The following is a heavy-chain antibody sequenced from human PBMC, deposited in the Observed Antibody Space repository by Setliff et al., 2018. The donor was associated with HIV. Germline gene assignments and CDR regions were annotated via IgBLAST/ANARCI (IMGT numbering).Heavy chain of an antibody. D-gene: IGHD1-26*01. Sequence: SVKVSCKASGGLFSNFAFSWVRQAPGQGLEWMGGIIPLFNSPDYAQKFQGRVTITADESTSTAYMELSSLRSDDTAMYYCARRWKSGATHAAFDFWGQGTMVTVSS. J-gene: IGHJ3*01. CDR2: IIPLFNSP. V-gene: IGHV1-69*13. CDR1: GGLFSNFA. CDR3: ARRWKSGATHAAFDF.